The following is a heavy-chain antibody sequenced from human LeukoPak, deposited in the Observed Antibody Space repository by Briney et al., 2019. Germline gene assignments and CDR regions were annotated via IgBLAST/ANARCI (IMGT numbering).Heavy chain of an antibody. V-gene: IGHV3-21*01. Sequence: GGSLRLSCAASGFTFSSYSMNWVRQAPGKGLEWVSSISSSSSYIYYADSVKGRFTISRDNAKNSLYLQMNSLRAGDTAVYYCARGGVVVVAATTSYYYGMDVWGQGITVTVSS. CDR1: GFTFSSYS. CDR3: ARGGVVVVAATTSYYYGMDV. D-gene: IGHD2-15*01. J-gene: IGHJ6*02. CDR2: ISSSSSYI.